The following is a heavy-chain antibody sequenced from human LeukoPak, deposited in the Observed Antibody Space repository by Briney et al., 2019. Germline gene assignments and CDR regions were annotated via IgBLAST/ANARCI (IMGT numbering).Heavy chain of an antibody. D-gene: IGHD3-22*01. J-gene: IGHJ4*02. CDR3: VRVMGSGYSLDY. Sequence: GGSLRLSCAASGFTFDDYGMSWVRQAPGKGLEWVSGINWNGGSTEYADSVEGRFTIPRDNAKNSLYLQMNSLRAGDTALYYCVRVMGSGYSLDYWGGGTLVTVSS. CDR1: GFTFDDYG. V-gene: IGHV3-20*04. CDR2: INWNGGST.